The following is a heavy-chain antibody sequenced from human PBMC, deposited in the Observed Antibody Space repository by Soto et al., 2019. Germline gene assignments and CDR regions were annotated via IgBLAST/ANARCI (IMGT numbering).Heavy chain of an antibody. V-gene: IGHV5-51*01. Sequence: GESLKISCKGSGYSFTSYWIGWVRQMPGEGLEWMGIIYPGDSDTRYSPSFQGQVTISADKSISTAYLQWSSLKASDTAMYYCARRVGGYSYGRGMDVWGQGTTVTVSS. CDR2: IYPGDSDT. D-gene: IGHD5-18*01. J-gene: IGHJ6*02. CDR3: ARRVGGYSYGRGMDV. CDR1: GYSFTSYW.